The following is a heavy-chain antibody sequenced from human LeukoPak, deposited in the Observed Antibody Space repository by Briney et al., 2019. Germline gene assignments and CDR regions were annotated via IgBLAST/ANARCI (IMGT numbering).Heavy chain of an antibody. Sequence: GGSLRLSCAASGFTFSSYWMHWVRQAPGKGLVWVSRINSDGSSTSYADSVKGRFTISRDNAKNTLYLQMNSLRAEDMAVYYCARVPSSSWSLLFDYWGQGTLVTVSS. CDR1: GFTFSSYW. D-gene: IGHD6-13*01. J-gene: IGHJ4*02. CDR3: ARVPSSSWSLLFDY. V-gene: IGHV3-74*01. CDR2: INSDGSST.